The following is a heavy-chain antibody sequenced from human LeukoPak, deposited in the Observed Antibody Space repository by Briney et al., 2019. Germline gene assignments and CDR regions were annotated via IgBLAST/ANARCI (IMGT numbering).Heavy chain of an antibody. Sequence: ASVKVSCKVSGYTLTELSMHWVRQAPGKGLEWMGRFDPEDGETIYTQKFQGRVTMTADTSTDTVYMELSSLRSEDTAVYYCATEGKMVRGVYTDYWGQGTLVTVSS. CDR1: GYTLTELS. CDR3: ATEGKMVRGVYTDY. J-gene: IGHJ4*02. D-gene: IGHD3-10*01. CDR2: FDPEDGET. V-gene: IGHV1-24*01.